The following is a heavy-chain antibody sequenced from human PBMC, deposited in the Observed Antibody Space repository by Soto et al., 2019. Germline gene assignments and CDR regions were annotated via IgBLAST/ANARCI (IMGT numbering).Heavy chain of an antibody. CDR2: ISYDGSNE. CDR1: GFTFRNHG. D-gene: IGHD3-22*01. Sequence: QVQVVESGGGVVQPGRSLRLSCAASGFTFRNHGMHWVRQAPGKGLEWVAFISYDGSNEYYGDSVRGRFTISRDNSKDTLYLQMNSLTSEDTAVYYCARVGVVADTSFDYWGQGTLVTVSS. J-gene: IGHJ4*02. CDR3: ARVGVVADTSFDY. V-gene: IGHV3-30-3*01.